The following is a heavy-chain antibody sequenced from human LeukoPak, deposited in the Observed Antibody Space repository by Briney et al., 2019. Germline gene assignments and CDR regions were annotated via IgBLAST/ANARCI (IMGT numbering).Heavy chain of an antibody. J-gene: IGHJ3*02. V-gene: IGHV1-8*02. Sequence: ASVKVSCKASGYTFTSYGISWVRQAPGQGLEWMGWMNPNSGNTGYAQKFQGRVTMTRNTSISTAYMELSSLRSEDTAVYYCARGPLLFYYDSSGYNNAFDIWGQGTMVTVSS. CDR1: GYTFTSYG. CDR2: MNPNSGNT. D-gene: IGHD3-22*01. CDR3: ARGPLLFYYDSSGYNNAFDI.